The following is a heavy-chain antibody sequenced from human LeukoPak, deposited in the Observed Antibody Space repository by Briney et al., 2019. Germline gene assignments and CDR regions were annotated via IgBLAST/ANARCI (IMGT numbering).Heavy chain of an antibody. CDR2: IYPGDSDT. J-gene: IGHJ5*02. V-gene: IGHV5-51*01. CDR1: GYSFTSYW. D-gene: IGHD5-24*01. CDR3: AIPAGQGRDGYNFEYDWFDP. Sequence: GESLKISCKGSGYSFTSYWIGWVRQMPGKGLEWMGIIYPGDSDTRYSPSFQGQVTISADKSISTAYLQWSSLKASDTAMYYCAIPAGQGRDGYNFEYDWFDPWGQGTLVTVSS.